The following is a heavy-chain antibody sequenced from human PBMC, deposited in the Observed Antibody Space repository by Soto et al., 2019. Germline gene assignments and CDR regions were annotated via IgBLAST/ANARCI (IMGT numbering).Heavy chain of an antibody. CDR3: ARGGRDGFDI. CDR1: GGSISTYY. Sequence: SETLSLTCTVSGGSISTYYWNWIRQSAGKGLEWIGRVYISGSTNYHPSLKSRVAMSVDTSNNQFSLKVTSVTAADTAVYYCARGGRDGFDIWRQGTMVTVSS. J-gene: IGHJ3*02. V-gene: IGHV4-4*07. CDR2: VYISGST.